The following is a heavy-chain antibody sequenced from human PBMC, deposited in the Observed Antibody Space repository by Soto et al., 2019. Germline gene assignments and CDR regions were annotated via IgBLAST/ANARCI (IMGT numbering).Heavy chain of an antibody. J-gene: IGHJ3*01. CDR3: ARWNLAGPTIDAFDL. CDR2: IWYHGNKE. Sequence: QEQLVESGGGVVQPGRSLRLSCAASGFTFSRNGMHWIRQAPGKGLEWVAIIWYHGNKENYADSVRGQFTISRDNSKNTVYLQMDSLRVEDTAVYYCARWNLAGPTIDAFDLWGQGTLVTVSS. V-gene: IGHV3-33*01. D-gene: IGHD5-12*01. CDR1: GFTFSRNG.